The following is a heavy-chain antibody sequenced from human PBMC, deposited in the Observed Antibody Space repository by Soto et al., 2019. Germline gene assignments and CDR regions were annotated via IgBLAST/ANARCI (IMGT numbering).Heavy chain of an antibody. J-gene: IGHJ4*02. Sequence: TLSLTCAISGDSVSSKSAAWSWIRQSPSRGLEWLGRTYYRSKWYNEYAVSVKSRIIINPDTSKNQFSLQLNSVTPEDTAVYYCARSGNEGAVDYWGQGTLVTVSS. CDR1: GDSVSSKSAA. CDR2: TYYRSKWYN. V-gene: IGHV6-1*01. D-gene: IGHD1-26*01. CDR3: ARSGNEGAVDY.